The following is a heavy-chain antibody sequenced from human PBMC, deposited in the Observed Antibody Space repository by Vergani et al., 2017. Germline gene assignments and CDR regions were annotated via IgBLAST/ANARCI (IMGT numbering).Heavy chain of an antibody. V-gene: IGHV4-39*07. D-gene: IGHD2-21*02. CDR2: NYYSGST. CDR3: TRDTAPISYCGGDCSR. Sequence: QLQLQESGPGLVKPSETLSLTCTVSGGSISSSSYYWGWIRQPPGKGLEWIGINYYSGSTYYNPSLTSRVTISVDTSKNQFSLKLSAVTAADTAVYYCTRDTAPISYCGGDCSRWGQGTLVTVSS. CDR1: GGSISSSSYY. J-gene: IGHJ4*02.